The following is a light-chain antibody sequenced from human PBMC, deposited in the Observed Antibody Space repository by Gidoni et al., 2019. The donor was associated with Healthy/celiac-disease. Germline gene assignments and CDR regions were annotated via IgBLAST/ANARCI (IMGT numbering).Light chain of an antibody. CDR2: KAS. J-gene: IGKJ1*01. V-gene: IGKV1-5*03. CDR3: QQYNSYSWT. CDR1: QSISSW. Sequence: DIQTTQSPSTLSASVGDRVNITCRASQSISSWLAWYQQKPGKAPKLLIYKASSLESGGPSRFSGSGSGTEFTLTISSLQPDDFATYYCQQYNSYSWTFGQGAKVGIK.